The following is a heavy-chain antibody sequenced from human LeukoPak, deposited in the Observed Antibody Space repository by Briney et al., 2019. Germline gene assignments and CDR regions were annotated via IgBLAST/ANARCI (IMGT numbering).Heavy chain of an antibody. D-gene: IGHD1-26*01. J-gene: IGHJ3*02. V-gene: IGHV3-23*01. CDR3: AREGLALARGSYTPMYAFDI. CDR2: ISGSGGST. Sequence: GGSLRLSCAASGFTFSSYAMSWVRQAPGKGLEWVSAISGSGGSTYYADSVKGRFTISRDNSKNTLYLQMNSLRAEDTAVYYCAREGLALARGSYTPMYAFDIWGQGTMVTVSS. CDR1: GFTFSSYA.